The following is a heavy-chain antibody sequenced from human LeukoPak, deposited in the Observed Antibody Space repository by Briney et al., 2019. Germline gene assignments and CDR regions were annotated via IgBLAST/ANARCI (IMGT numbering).Heavy chain of an antibody. D-gene: IGHD2-2*01. CDR2: IYYSGTT. CDR3: ARRGCSSTSCGAAWWGSASRSYYFDY. V-gene: IGHV4-59*04. J-gene: IGHJ4*02. CDR1: GGSISSYY. Sequence: PSETLSLTCTVSGGSISSYYWSWIRQPPGKGLEWIGSIYYSGTTYYNPSLKSRVTISVDTSKNQFSLKLSSVTAADTAVYYCARRGCSSTSCGAAWWGSASRSYYFDYWGQGTLVTVSS.